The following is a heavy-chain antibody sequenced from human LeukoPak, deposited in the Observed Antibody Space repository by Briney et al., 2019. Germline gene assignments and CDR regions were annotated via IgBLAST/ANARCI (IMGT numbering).Heavy chain of an antibody. CDR3: AREKSGGYFDY. CDR1: GYTFTSYY. J-gene: IGHJ4*02. D-gene: IGHD2-8*02. V-gene: IGHV1-46*01. Sequence: ASVKVSCKASGYTFTSYYMHWVRQAPGQGLEWMGVSNPSGVGTNYAQKFQGRVTMTRDTSTTTVYMELSSLRSEDTAVYYCAREKSGGYFDYWGQGTLVTVSS. CDR2: SNPSGVGT.